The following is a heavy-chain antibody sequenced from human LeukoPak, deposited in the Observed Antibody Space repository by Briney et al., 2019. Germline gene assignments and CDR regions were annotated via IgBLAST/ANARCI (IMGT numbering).Heavy chain of an antibody. CDR2: IYYSGST. Sequence: SETLSLTCTVSGGSISSSSYYWGWIRQPPGKGLEWIGSIYYSGSTYYNPSLKSRVTISVDTSKNQFSLKLSSVTAADTAVYYCARVGSGGRFDPWGQGTLVTVSS. J-gene: IGHJ5*02. CDR1: GGSISSSSYY. D-gene: IGHD2-15*01. V-gene: IGHV4-39*07. CDR3: ARVGSGGRFDP.